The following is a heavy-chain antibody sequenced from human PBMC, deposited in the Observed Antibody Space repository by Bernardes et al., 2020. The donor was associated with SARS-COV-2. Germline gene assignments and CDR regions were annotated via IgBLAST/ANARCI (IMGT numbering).Heavy chain of an antibody. D-gene: IGHD6-13*01. V-gene: IGHV1-46*01. Sequence: ASVKVSCKTSGYSLTSHHMHWVRQAPGQGLEWVGIINPSACTTRYAQKFQGRVTMTRDTSTSTIYMDLSSLRSEDTAVYYCARGGAGSWFDGAFANWGQGTMVTVSS. J-gene: IGHJ3*02. CDR2: INPSACTT. CDR3: ARGGAGSWFDGAFAN. CDR1: GYSLTSHH.